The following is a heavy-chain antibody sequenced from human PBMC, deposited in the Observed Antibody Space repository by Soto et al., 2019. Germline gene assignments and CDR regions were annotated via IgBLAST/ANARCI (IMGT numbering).Heavy chain of an antibody. CDR2: IVVGSGNT. CDR3: AAELSSSWYFDY. CDR1: GFTFTSSA. J-gene: IGHJ4*02. Sequence: ASVKVSCKASGFTFTSSAVQWVRQARGQRLEWIGWIVVGSGNTNYAQKFQERVTITRDMSTSTAYMELSSLRSEDTAVYYCAAELSSSWYFDYWDEGSLVTVSS. V-gene: IGHV1-58*01. D-gene: IGHD6-13*01.